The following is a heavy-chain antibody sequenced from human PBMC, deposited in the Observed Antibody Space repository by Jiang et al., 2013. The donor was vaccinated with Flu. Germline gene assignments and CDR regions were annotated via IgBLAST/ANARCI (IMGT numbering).Heavy chain of an antibody. CDR3: ASGIGESLYWFDP. CDR2: ISYSGTT. CDR1: GGSVSRSSYY. J-gene: IGHJ5*02. D-gene: IGHD3-10*01. V-gene: IGHV4-39*01. Sequence: GPGLVKPSETLSLSCTVSGGSVSRSSYYWGWIRQSPGKGLELLGSISYSGTTYYNSSLKSRITISVDTSKNQFSLKVKSVTAADTALYYCASGIGESLYWFDPWGQGTLVTVSS.